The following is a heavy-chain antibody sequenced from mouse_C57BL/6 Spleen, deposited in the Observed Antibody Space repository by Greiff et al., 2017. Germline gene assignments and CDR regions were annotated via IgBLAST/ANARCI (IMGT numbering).Heavy chain of an antibody. V-gene: IGHV1-82*01. D-gene: IGHD2-3*01. CDR2: IYPGDGDT. CDR3: ARGNDGYYGGMDY. J-gene: IGHJ4*01. CDR1: GYAFSSSW. Sequence: VQLQQSGPELVKPGASVKISCKASGYAFSSSWMNWVKQRPGKGLEWIGRIYPGDGDTNYNGKFKGKATLTADKSSSTAYMQLSSLTSEDSAVSFCARGNDGYYGGMDYWGQGTSVTVSS.